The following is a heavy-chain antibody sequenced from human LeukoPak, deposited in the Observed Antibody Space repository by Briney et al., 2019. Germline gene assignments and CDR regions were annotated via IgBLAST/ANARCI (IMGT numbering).Heavy chain of an antibody. Sequence: GGSLRLSCAASGFTITTYTMHWVRQAPGKGLEWVALISYDEIHKDYADSVKGRFTISRDTSKNTVSLQVGSLRSEDTAVYYCARVPAGPGYYYGMDVWGQGTTVTVSS. D-gene: IGHD6-19*01. V-gene: IGHV3-30*04. J-gene: IGHJ6*02. CDR3: ARVPAGPGYYYGMDV. CDR1: GFTITTYT. CDR2: ISYDEIHK.